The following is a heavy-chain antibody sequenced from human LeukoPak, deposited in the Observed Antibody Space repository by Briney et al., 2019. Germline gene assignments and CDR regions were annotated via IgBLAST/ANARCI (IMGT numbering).Heavy chain of an antibody. V-gene: IGHV3-23*05. CDR3: ARIEWERLGRAFDI. Sequence: GGSLRLSCAASGFTFSSYAMSWVRQAPGKGLEWVSSTYNTGATHYAESVKGRFTISRDNSKNTLFLQMNSLRAEDMAVYYCARIEWERLGRAFDIWGQGTMVTVSS. CDR2: TYNTGAT. J-gene: IGHJ3*02. D-gene: IGHD1-26*01. CDR1: GFTFSSYA.